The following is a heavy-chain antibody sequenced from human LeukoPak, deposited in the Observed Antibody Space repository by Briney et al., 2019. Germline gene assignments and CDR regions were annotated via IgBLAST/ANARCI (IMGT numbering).Heavy chain of an antibody. CDR3: ASIGYSSSWLS. D-gene: IGHD6-13*01. J-gene: IGHJ5*02. CDR1: GFTFSSYV. CDR2: ISYDGSNK. Sequence: AGGSLRLSCAASGFTFSSYVMHWVRQAPGKGLEWVAIISYDGSNKYYADSVKGRFTISRDNSKNTLYLQMNSLRAEDTAVYYCASIGYSSSWLSWGQGTLVTVSS. V-gene: IGHV3-30*04.